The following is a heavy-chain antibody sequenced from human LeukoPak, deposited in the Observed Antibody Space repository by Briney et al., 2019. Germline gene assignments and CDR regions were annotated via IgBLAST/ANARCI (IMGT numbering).Heavy chain of an antibody. J-gene: IGHJ4*02. CDR1: GFTFSSYS. Sequence: PGGSLRLFCAASGFTFSSYSMSWVRQAPGKGLEWVSDISGSGGSTYYADSVKGRFTISRDNTKNTLYLQMNSLRAEDTAVYYCAKDRSCTNNICHGDFNYWGQGTLVTVSS. V-gene: IGHV3-23*01. CDR2: ISGSGGST. D-gene: IGHD2-8*01. CDR3: AKDRSCTNNICHGDFNY.